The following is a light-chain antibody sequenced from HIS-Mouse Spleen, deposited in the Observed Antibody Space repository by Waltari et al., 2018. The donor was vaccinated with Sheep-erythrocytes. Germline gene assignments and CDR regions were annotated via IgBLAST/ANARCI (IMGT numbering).Light chain of an antibody. J-gene: IGLJ2*01. V-gene: IGLV3-10*01. CDR1: ALPKKY. CDR2: EDS. CDR3: YSTDSSGNGV. Sequence: SYELTQPPSVSVSPGQTARITCSGYALPKKYAYWYQQKSGQAPGLVIYEDSKRPSGIPERFSGSSSGTMATLTISGAQVEDEADYYCYSTDSSGNGVFGGGTKLTVL.